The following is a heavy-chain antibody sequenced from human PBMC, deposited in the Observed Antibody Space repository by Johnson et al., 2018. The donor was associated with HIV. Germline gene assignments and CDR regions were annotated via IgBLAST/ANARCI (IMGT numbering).Heavy chain of an antibody. Sequence: VQLVESGGGLIQPGGSLRLSCAASGFTVSSNYMSWVRQAPGKGLEWVSIIYSGGSTYYADSVKGRFTISRDNSKNTLYLQMNSLRAEDTAVYYCTTEVMEWELKLGWTRGFEIWGQGTMVTVSS. V-gene: IGHV3-66*02. J-gene: IGHJ3*02. CDR1: GFTVSSNY. CDR2: IYSGGST. D-gene: IGHD1-26*01. CDR3: TTEVMEWELKLGWTRGFEI.